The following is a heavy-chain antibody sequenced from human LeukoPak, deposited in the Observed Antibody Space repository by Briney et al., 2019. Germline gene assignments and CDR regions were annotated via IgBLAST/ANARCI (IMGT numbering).Heavy chain of an antibody. CDR3: VKGGGGRGSSWYWRAFDI. D-gene: IGHD6-13*01. V-gene: IGHV4-59*01. J-gene: IGHJ3*02. Sequence: SETLSLTCTVSGGSISSYYWSWIRQPPGKGLEWIGYIYYRGSTNYNPPLKSRVTISVDTSKNQFSLKLSSVTAADTAVYYCVKGGGGRGSSWYWRAFDIWGQGTMVTVSS. CDR1: GGSISSYY. CDR2: IYYRGST.